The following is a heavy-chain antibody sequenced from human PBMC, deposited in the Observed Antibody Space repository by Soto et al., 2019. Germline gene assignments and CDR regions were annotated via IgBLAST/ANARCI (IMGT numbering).Heavy chain of an antibody. CDR1: GGSFSGYY. V-gene: IGHV4-34*01. CDR3: ARGRWLRCSFDY. J-gene: IGHJ4*02. D-gene: IGHD5-12*01. CDR2: IIHSGST. Sequence: QVQLQQWGAGLLKPSETLSLTCAVYGGSFSGYYWSWIRQPPGKGLEWIGEIIHSGSTNYNPSLKSRXNIPVXXSKNQCSRKLSSVTAADTAVYYCARGRWLRCSFDYWGQGTLVTVSS.